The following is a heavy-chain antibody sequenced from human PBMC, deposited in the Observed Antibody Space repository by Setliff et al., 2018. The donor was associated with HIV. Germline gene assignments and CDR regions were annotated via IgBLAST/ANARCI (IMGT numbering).Heavy chain of an antibody. CDR1: GGSISSGSYY. CDR2: IYTRGTT. Sequence: TSETLSLTCTVSGGSISSGSYYWSWIRQPAGKGLEWIGRIYTRGTTNYNPSLKSRVTILVDTSKKQFSLNLTSVTAADTAVYYCARVPIVVITNWYFDLWGRGALVTVSS. D-gene: IGHD3-22*01. J-gene: IGHJ2*01. CDR3: ARVPIVVITNWYFDL. V-gene: IGHV4-61*02.